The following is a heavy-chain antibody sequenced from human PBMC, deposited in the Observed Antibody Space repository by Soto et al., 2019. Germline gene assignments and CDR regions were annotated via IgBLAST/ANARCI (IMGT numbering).Heavy chain of an antibody. Sequence: QLQLQESGSGLVKPTQTLSLTGAVSGGSISSGCYSWSWIRQPPGKGLEWIGYIYHTRSTYYNPSRKSRVTISVDRSKNQFSLKLSSVTAADTAVYYCARVGGDYTFQHWGQGTLVTVSS. V-gene: IGHV4-30-2*01. CDR2: IYHTRST. D-gene: IGHD4-17*01. CDR3: ARVGGDYTFQH. J-gene: IGHJ1*01. CDR1: GGSISSGCYS.